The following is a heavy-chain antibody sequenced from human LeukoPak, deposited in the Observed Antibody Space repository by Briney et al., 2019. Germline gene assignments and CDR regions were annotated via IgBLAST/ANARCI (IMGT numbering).Heavy chain of an antibody. V-gene: IGHV4-61*02. CDR3: ARSPKYSSSWRRPRPFYFDY. D-gene: IGHD6-13*01. CDR1: GGSISSGSYY. J-gene: IGHJ4*02. Sequence: PSETLSLTCTVSGGSISSGSYYWSWIRQPAGKGLEWIGRIYTSGSTNYNPSLKSRVTISVDTSKNQFSLKLSSVTAADTAVYYCARSPKYSSSWRRPRPFYFDYWGQGTLVTVSS. CDR2: IYTSGST.